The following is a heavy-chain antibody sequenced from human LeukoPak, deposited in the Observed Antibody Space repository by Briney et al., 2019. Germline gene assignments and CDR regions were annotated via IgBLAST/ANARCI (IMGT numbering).Heavy chain of an antibody. CDR2: IYYSGST. Sequence: PSETLSLTCTVSGGSISSYYWSWIRQPPGKGLEWIGYIYYSGSTNYNPSRKSRVTISVDTSKNQFSLKLSSVTAADTAVYYCARRGLGFDYWGQGTLVTVSS. CDR3: ARRGLGFDY. CDR1: GGSISSYY. J-gene: IGHJ4*02. V-gene: IGHV4-59*08.